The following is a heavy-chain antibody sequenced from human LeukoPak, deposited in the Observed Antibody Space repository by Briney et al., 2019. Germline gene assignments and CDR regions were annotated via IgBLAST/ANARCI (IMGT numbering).Heavy chain of an antibody. D-gene: IGHD6-13*01. V-gene: IGHV1-69-2*01. CDR2: VDPEDGET. CDR3: AREITAAAEY. J-gene: IGHJ4*02. CDR1: GYTFTDYY. Sequence: ASVKVSCKVSGYTFTDYYMHWVQQAPGKGLEWMGLVDPEDGETIYAEKFQGRVTITADTSTDTAYMELSSLRSEDTAVYYCAREITAAAEYWGQGTLVTVSS.